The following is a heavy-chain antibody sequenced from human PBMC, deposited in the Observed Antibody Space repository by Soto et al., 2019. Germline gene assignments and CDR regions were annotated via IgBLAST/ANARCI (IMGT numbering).Heavy chain of an antibody. CDR2: IYYSGST. CDR3: ARGGAAMAPGPIDY. Sequence: PSETLSLTCTVSGGSISSYYWSWIRQSPGKGLEWIGYIYYSGSTNYNPSLKSRVTISVDTSKNQFSLKLSSVTAADTAVYYCARGGAAMAPGPIDYWGQGTLVTVSS. J-gene: IGHJ4*02. D-gene: IGHD5-18*01. V-gene: IGHV4-59*01. CDR1: GGSISSYY.